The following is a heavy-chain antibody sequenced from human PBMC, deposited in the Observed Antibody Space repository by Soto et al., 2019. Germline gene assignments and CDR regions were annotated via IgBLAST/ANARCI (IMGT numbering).Heavy chain of an antibody. J-gene: IGHJ5*02. Sequence: ASVKVSCKASGHTFTSYDIHWVRQATGQGLEWMGWMNPNNGNTGYAQKFQGRVTMTRDTSISTAYMEVSGLRYEDTAVYYCATAEGRSFDRVSWGQGTLVTVSS. CDR3: ATAEGRSFDRVS. D-gene: IGHD3-9*01. CDR2: MNPNNGNT. V-gene: IGHV1-8*01. CDR1: GHTFTSYD.